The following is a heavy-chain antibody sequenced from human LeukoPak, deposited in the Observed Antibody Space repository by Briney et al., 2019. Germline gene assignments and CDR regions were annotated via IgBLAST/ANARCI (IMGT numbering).Heavy chain of an antibody. D-gene: IGHD3-3*01. J-gene: IGHJ6*03. V-gene: IGHV3-33*08. Sequence: PGGSLRLSCAASGFTFSSYGMHWVRQAPGKGLEWVAVIWYGGSNKYYADSVKGRFTISRDNPKNTLYLQMNSLRAEDTAVYYCARDGGVTIFGVPNHYYYMDVWGKGTTVTVSS. CDR2: IWYGGSNK. CDR1: GFTFSSYG. CDR3: ARDGGVTIFGVPNHYYYMDV.